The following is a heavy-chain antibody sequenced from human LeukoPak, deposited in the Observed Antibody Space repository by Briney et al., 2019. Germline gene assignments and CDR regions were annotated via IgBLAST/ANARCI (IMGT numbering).Heavy chain of an antibody. V-gene: IGHV4-59*01. Sequence: PSETLSLTCSVSGDSLGIYKWSWIRQPPGKGLEWIAHISSSGSAIYNPSLMSRVSMSVDTSKNQFSLRLTSVTAADTAVYYCAREWSGFDFWGQGTTVTVFS. CDR1: GDSLGIYK. CDR3: AREWSGFDF. J-gene: IGHJ3*01. CDR2: ISSSGSA. D-gene: IGHD2-15*01.